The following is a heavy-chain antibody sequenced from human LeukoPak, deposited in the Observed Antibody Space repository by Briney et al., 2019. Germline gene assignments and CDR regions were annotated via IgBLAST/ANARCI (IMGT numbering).Heavy chain of an antibody. CDR1: GFTFSTYT. D-gene: IGHD3-22*01. CDR2: ISSSSSYI. Sequence: GGSLRLSCAASGFTFSTYTMNWVRQGPGKGLEWVSSISSSSSYIYYADSVKGRFTISRDNAKNSLYLQLNSLRAEDTAVYYCARDLRLGYYDSSFPDYWGQGTLVTVSS. J-gene: IGHJ4*02. V-gene: IGHV3-21*01. CDR3: ARDLRLGYYDSSFPDY.